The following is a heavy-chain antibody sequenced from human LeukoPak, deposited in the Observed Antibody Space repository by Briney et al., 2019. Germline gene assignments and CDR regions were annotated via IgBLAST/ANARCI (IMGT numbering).Heavy chain of an antibody. V-gene: IGHV1-18*01. CDR2: ISAYNGNT. J-gene: IGHJ4*02. D-gene: IGHD3-3*01. CDR3: ARGRDYDFWSGYSVIRYYFDY. Sequence: ASVKVSCKASGYTFTSYGISWVRQAPGQGREWMGWISAYNGNTNYAQKLQGRVTMTTDTSTSTAYVELRSLRSDDTAVYYCARGRDYDFWSGYSVIRYYFDYWGQGTLVTVSS. CDR1: GYTFTSYG.